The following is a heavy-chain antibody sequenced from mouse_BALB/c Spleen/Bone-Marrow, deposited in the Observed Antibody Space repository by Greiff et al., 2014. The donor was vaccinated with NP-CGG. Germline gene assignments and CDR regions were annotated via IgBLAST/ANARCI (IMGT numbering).Heavy chain of an antibody. Sequence: VQLVESGPDLVAPSQSLSITCTVSGFSLTLYGVHWVRQSPGKGLEWLVVIWRDGTTTYNSALKSRLSISKDNSKSQVFLKLNSLQTDDTAMYYCARHERGYPYAMDYWGQGASVTVSS. J-gene: IGHJ4*01. V-gene: IGHV2-6-2*01. CDR3: ARHERGYPYAMDY. CDR2: IWRDGTT. CDR1: GFSLTLYG. D-gene: IGHD2-2*01.